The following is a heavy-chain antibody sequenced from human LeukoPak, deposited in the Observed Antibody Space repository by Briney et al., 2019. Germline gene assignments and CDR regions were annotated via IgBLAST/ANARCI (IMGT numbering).Heavy chain of an antibody. CDR2: IIPIFGTA. J-gene: IGHJ4*02. CDR3: ASDGYRESSDY. D-gene: IGHD5-24*01. Sequence: SVKASCKASGGTFSSYAISWVRQAPGQGLEWMGGIIPIFGTANYAQKFQGRVTITADESTSTAYMELSSLRSEDTAVYYCASDGYRESSDYWGQGTLVTVSS. V-gene: IGHV1-69*13. CDR1: GGTFSSYA.